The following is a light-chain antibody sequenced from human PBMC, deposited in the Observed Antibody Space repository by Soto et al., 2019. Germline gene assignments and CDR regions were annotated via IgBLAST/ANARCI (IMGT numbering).Light chain of an antibody. V-gene: IGKV3-15*01. CDR3: QQDNTWPYT. CDR1: QSVSSN. CDR2: VAS. Sequence: EIVMTQSPATLAVSPGERAALSCRASQSVSSNSAWYQQKPGQAPRLLLYVASSRATGTPARFSGSGCGTVFLLTISSVQSEDFVVYYWQQDNTWPYTFGLGTKLEMK. J-gene: IGKJ2*01.